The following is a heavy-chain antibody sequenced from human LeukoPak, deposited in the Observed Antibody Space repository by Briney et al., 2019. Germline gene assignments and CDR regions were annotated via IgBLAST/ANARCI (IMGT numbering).Heavy chain of an antibody. D-gene: IGHD6-13*01. CDR2: IYTSGST. CDR1: GGSISTYY. J-gene: IGHJ4*02. CDR3: ARDNSSSWYVPLYYFDY. V-gene: IGHV4-4*07. Sequence: PSETLSLTCAVSGGSISTYYWSWIRQPAGKGLEWIGRIYTSGSTNYNPSLKSRVTMSVDTSKNQFSLNLRSVTAADTAVYYCARDNSSSWYVPLYYFDYWGQGTLVTVSS.